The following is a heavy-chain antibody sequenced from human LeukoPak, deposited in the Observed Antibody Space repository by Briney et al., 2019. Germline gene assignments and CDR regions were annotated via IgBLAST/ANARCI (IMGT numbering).Heavy chain of an antibody. V-gene: IGHV3-30*18. D-gene: IGHD6-13*01. CDR2: ISYDGSNK. CDR1: GFTFSSYG. CDR3: ANGGYSSSWYVVDY. Sequence: PGRSLRPSCAASGFTFSSYGMHWVRQAPGKGLEWVAVISYDGSNKYYADSVKGRFTISRDNSKNTLYLQMNSLRPEDTAVYYCANGGYSSSWYVVDYWGQGTLVTVSS. J-gene: IGHJ4*02.